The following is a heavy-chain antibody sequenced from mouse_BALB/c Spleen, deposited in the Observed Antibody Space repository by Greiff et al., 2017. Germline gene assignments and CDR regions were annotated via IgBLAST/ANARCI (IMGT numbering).Heavy chain of an antibody. CDR3: TRSGYYGSVFAY. Sequence: QVQLQQSGAELVRPGASVTLSCKASGYTFTDYEMHWVKQTPVHGLEWIGAIDPETGGTAYNQKFKGKATLTADKSSSTAYMELRRLTSEDSAVYYCTRSGYYGSVFAYWGQGTLVTVSA. D-gene: IGHD1-1*01. J-gene: IGHJ3*01. CDR1: GYTFTDYE. V-gene: IGHV1-15*01. CDR2: IDPETGGT.